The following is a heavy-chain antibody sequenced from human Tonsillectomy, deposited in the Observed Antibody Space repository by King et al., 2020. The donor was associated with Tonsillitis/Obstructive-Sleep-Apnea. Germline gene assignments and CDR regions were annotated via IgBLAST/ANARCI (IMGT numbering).Heavy chain of an antibody. D-gene: IGHD4-17*01. CDR3: AKFPYDDYEGGWFDP. J-gene: IGHJ5*02. CDR2: ISGDGGST. V-gene: IGHV3-43*02. CDR1: GFTFDDYA. Sequence: VQLVESGGGVVQPGGSLRLSCAASGFTFDDYAMHWVRQAPGKGLEWVSLISGDGGSTYYADSVKGRFTISRDNSKNSLYMQMNSLRTEDTALYYCAKFPYDDYEGGWFDPWGQGTLVTVSS.